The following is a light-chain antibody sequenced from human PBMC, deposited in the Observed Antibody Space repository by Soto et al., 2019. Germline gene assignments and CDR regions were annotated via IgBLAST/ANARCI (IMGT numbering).Light chain of an antibody. J-gene: IGLJ2*01. V-gene: IGLV2-8*01. CDR1: SSDVGAYNF. CDR2: EVT. CDR3: SSYAGSNNLGV. Sequence: QSALTQPPSASGSPGQSVTISCTGTSSDVGAYNFVSWYQQHPGKAPKLILYEVTKRPSGVPDRFSGSKSGNTASLTVSGLHAEDEAYYYCSSYAGSNNLGVFGGGTKLTVL.